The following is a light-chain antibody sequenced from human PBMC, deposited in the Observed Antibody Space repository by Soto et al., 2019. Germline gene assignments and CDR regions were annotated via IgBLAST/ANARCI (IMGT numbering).Light chain of an antibody. Sequence: QSVLTQPPSVSGAPGQRVTISCTGSSSNIGAGYEVHWYQQLPGTAPKLLIYANNNRPSGVPDRFSASKSGSSASLAIAGLQAEDEADYHCQSYDSRVRGSVFGGGTKITVL. CDR3: QSYDSRVRGSV. CDR2: ANN. V-gene: IGLV1-40*01. CDR1: SSNIGAGYE. J-gene: IGLJ3*02.